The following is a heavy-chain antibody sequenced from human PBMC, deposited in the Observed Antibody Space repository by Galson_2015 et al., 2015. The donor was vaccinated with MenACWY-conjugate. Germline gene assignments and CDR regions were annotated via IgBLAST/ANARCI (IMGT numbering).Heavy chain of an antibody. CDR3: TRVQDGTPASFDI. CDR1: GFTFSRYW. Sequence: SLRLSCAASGFTFSRYWMHWVRQVPGKGLVWVSRIRGDGSAITYADSVKGRFIISRDNAKNTMFLQMNSLRVEDTGVYYCTRVQDGTPASFDISGLGTLVTVAS. D-gene: IGHD1-1*01. CDR2: IRGDGSAI. J-gene: IGHJ3*02. V-gene: IGHV3-74*01.